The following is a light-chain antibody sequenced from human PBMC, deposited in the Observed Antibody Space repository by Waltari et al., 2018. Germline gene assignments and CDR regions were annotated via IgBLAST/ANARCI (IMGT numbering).Light chain of an antibody. Sequence: SSELTQDPAVSVALGQTVRFTCQGDSLRSSYASWYQLKPGQATVLVISGKDKRPSGIPYRISGYSSGTTSSLTITGAQAEDEADYYCSSRNGRANQVVFAGGTKVTVL. J-gene: IGLJ3*02. V-gene: IGLV3-19*01. CDR3: SSRNGRANQVV. CDR1: SLRSSY. CDR2: GKD.